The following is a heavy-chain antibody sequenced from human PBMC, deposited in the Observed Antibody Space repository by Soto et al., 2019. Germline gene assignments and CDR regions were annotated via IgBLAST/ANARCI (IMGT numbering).Heavy chain of an antibody. CDR2: INHSGST. D-gene: IGHD2-15*01. CDR1: GGSFSGYY. J-gene: IGHJ4*02. CDR3: ARGGRWYLSNRKPNLSHFDY. Sequence: SETLSLTCAVYGGSFSGYYWSWIRQPPGKGLEWIGEINHSGSTNYNPSLKSRVTISVDTSKNQFSLKLSSVTAADTAVYYCARGGRWYLSNRKPNLSHFDYSGQGTLVTVSS. V-gene: IGHV4-34*01.